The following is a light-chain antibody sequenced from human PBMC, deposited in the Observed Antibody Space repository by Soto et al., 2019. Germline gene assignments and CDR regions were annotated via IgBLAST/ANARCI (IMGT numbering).Light chain of an antibody. Sequence: EIAFTQSPVTLSLSPGERATLSCRASQSVSGSRLAWYHQTPGQAPRLLISGASSRATGIPDRFSGSGSGTDFTLTSSRQDAEDFAVYSCQQYGGSPTFGQGTKVDIK. V-gene: IGKV3-20*01. CDR2: GAS. CDR1: QSVSGSR. J-gene: IGKJ1*01. CDR3: QQYGGSPT.